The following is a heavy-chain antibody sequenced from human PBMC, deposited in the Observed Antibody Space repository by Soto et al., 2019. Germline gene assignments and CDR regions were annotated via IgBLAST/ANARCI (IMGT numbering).Heavy chain of an antibody. CDR3: ARAQRGATVTTYYYYGMDV. J-gene: IGHJ6*02. Sequence: SETLSLTCAVYGGSFSGYYWSWIRQPPGKGLEWIGEINHSGSTNYNPSLKSRVTISVDTSKNQFSLKLSSVTAADTAVYYCARAQRGATVTTYYYYGMDVWGQGTTVTVSS. D-gene: IGHD4-17*01. V-gene: IGHV4-34*01. CDR1: GGSFSGYY. CDR2: INHSGST.